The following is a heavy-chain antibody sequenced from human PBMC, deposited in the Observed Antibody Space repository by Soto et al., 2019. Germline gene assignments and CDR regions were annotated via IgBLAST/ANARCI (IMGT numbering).Heavy chain of an antibody. CDR1: GGSISSGCYS. D-gene: IGHD2-21*02. CDR2: IYHSGST. CDR3: ARGTSYCRGDCSYFQP. J-gene: IGHJ1*01. V-gene: IGHV4-30-2*01. Sequence: SETLSLTCAVSGGSISSGCYSWSWIRQPPGKGLEWIGYIYHSGSTYYNPSLKSRVTISVDRSKNQFSMKLSSVTAADTAVYYCARGTSYCRGDCSYFQPSGQRTLVTVSS.